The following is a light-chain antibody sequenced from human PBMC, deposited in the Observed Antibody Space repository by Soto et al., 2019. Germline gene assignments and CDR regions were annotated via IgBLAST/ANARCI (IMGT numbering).Light chain of an antibody. CDR3: QQSYYIPWT. CDR2: DAS. V-gene: IGKV1-39*01. J-gene: IGKJ1*01. Sequence: DIQMTQSPASLSASVGDTVTITCRGSQSINTFLSWYRHKPGKAPELLIYDASTLQIGVPSRFSGSGYGTEFTLTISSLQSEEFATYYCQQSYYIPWTFGQGTKVEVK. CDR1: QSINTF.